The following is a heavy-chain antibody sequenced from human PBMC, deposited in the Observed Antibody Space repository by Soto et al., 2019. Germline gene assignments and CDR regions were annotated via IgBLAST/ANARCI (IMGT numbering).Heavy chain of an antibody. D-gene: IGHD3-16*01. CDR3: AGVVWSRGMDV. V-gene: IGHV6-1*01. Sequence: SXTLSLTCAISVDSVSSSSAAWNWISQSPSRGLEWLGRTYYRSRWIHEYAVSMESRITINPDTSKNQFSLQLYSVTPGDTAVYYCAGVVWSRGMDVWGQGTPVTLSS. CDR2: TYYRSRWIH. CDR1: VDSVSSSSAA. J-gene: IGHJ6*02.